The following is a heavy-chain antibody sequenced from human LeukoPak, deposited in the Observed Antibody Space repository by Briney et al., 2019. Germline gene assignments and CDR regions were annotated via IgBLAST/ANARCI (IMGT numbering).Heavy chain of an antibody. D-gene: IGHD3-10*01. CDR1: GGSISSHY. CDR3: ARAKVYYGSGSYYRRLGLDY. V-gene: IGHV4-59*11. J-gene: IGHJ4*02. CDR2: IYYSGST. Sequence: SETLSLTCTVSGGSISSHYWSWIRQPPGKGLEWIGYIYYSGSTNYNPSLKSRVTISVDTSKNQFSLKLSSVTAADTAVYYCARAKVYYGSGSYYRRLGLDYWGQGTLVTVSS.